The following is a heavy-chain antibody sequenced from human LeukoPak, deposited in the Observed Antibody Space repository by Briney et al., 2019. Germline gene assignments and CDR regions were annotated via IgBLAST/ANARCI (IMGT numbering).Heavy chain of an antibody. V-gene: IGHV3-30*02. D-gene: IGHD1-1*01. J-gene: IGHJ4*02. CDR3: AKEINLDPFDG. Sequence: GGSLRLSCAASGFTFSNFGVHWVRQAPGKGLEWVAFIQFDGSDIFYADSVKGRFTVSRDNSKNTLYLQMNSLRAEDTAVYYCAKEINLDPFDGWGQEPRVTVSS. CDR2: IQFDGSDI. CDR1: GFTFSNFG.